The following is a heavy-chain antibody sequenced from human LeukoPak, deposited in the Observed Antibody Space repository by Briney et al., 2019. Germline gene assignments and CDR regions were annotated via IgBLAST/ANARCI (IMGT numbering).Heavy chain of an antibody. J-gene: IGHJ4*02. D-gene: IGHD3-22*01. Sequence: GGSLRLSCAGSGFTFSSYGMSWVRQAPGKGLEWVSAISGSGGSTYYADSVKGRFTISRDNSKNTLYLQMNSLRAEDTAVYYCAKHYYDSSGYYYFDYWGQGTLVTVSS. CDR1: GFTFSSYG. V-gene: IGHV3-23*01. CDR3: AKHYYDSSGYYYFDY. CDR2: ISGSGGST.